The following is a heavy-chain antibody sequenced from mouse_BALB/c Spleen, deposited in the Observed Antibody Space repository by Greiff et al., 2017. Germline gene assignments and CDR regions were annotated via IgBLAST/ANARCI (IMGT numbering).Heavy chain of an antibody. CDR1: GDSITSGY. J-gene: IGHJ1*01. Sequence: EVQVVESGPSLVKPSQTLSLTCSVTGDSITSGYWNWIRKFPGNKLEYMGYISYSGSTYYNPSLKSRISITRDTSKNQYYLQLNSVTTEDTATYYCARSEPGGWYFDVWGAGTTVTVSS. CDR2: ISYSGST. CDR3: ARSEPGGWYFDV. V-gene: IGHV3-8*02.